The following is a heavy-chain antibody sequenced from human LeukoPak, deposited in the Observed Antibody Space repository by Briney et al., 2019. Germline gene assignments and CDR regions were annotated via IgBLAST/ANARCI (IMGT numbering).Heavy chain of an antibody. V-gene: IGHV3-20*01. CDR2: INWNGGST. CDR3: AREGSSSSLDY. D-gene: IGHD6-13*01. CDR1: GFPFDNYG. Sequence: PGVALGRTCAGSGFPFDNYGMSWVRQAPGKGLEWVSGINWNGGSTGYADSVKGRFTISRDNAKNSLYLQMNSLRAEDTALYHCAREGSSSSLDYWGQGTLVTVSS. J-gene: IGHJ4*02.